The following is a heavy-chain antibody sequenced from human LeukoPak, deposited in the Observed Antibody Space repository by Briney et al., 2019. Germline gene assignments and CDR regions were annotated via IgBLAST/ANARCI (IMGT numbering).Heavy chain of an antibody. V-gene: IGHV4-39*01. CDR3: ARRSSDWHNWFDP. D-gene: IGHD2-21*02. J-gene: IGHJ5*02. CDR2: MHYRGTT. Sequence: SETLSFTCSVSGGSVSSRSHYWGWIRQPPGKGLEWIGSMHYRGTTYYNPSLRSRVTLSVDTSKNQFSLRLSSVTAADTALYYCARRSSDWHNWFDPWGRGILVIVSS. CDR1: GGSVSSRSHY.